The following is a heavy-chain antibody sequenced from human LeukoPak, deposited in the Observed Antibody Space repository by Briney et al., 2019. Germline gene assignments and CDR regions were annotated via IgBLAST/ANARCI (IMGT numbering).Heavy chain of an antibody. D-gene: IGHD2-15*01. CDR1: GGSISSGGYS. J-gene: IGHJ4*02. CDR3: ARSSRAAEFDY. V-gene: IGHV4-30-2*01. CDR2: IYHSGST. Sequence: SQTLSLTCAVSGGSISSGGYSWSWIRQPPGKGPEWIGYIYHSGSTYYNPSLKSRVTISVDRSKNQFSLKLSSVTAADTAVYYCARSSRAAEFDYWGQGTLVTVSS.